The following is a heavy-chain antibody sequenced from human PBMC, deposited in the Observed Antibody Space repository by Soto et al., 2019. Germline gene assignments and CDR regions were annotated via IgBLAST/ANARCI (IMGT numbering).Heavy chain of an antibody. CDR3: ARATDRFLDYYYGVDV. Sequence: TLSLTCGVSGCSISISVYSWNWIRQPPGKGLEWIGYIYHGGSTYYNPSLKSRVTISVDRSTNQFSLKMASMTAADTAVYYCARATDRFLDYYYGVDVWGQGTTVNVSS. V-gene: IGHV4-30-2*01. CDR1: GCSISISVYS. D-gene: IGHD1-1*01. J-gene: IGHJ6*02. CDR2: IYHGGST.